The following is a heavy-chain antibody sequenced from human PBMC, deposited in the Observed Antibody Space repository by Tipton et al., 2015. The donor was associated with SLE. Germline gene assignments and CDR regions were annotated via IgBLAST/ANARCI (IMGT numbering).Heavy chain of an antibody. V-gene: IGHV4-61*02. Sequence: TLSLTCTVSGGSISSGSYYWSWIRPPAGKGLEWIGRIYTSGSTNYNPSLKSRVTISVDTSKNQFSLKLSSVTAADTAVYYCARVMWAAAGYYFDYWGQGTLVTVSS. CDR3: ARVMWAAAGYYFDY. CDR2: IYTSGST. J-gene: IGHJ4*02. D-gene: IGHD6-13*01. CDR1: GGSISSGSYY.